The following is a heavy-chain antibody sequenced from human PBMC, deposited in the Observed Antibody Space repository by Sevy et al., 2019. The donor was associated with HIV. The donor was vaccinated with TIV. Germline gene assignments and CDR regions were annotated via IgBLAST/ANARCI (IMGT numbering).Heavy chain of an antibody. Sequence: GGSLRLSCAASGFTFSSYAMHWVRQAPGKGLEWVAVISYDGSNKYYADSVKGRFTISRDNSKNTRYLQMNSLRAEDTAVYYCARGGCSGGSCYSDTTGHYYYYGMDVWGQGTTVTVSS. CDR3: ARGGCSGGSCYSDTTGHYYYYGMDV. D-gene: IGHD2-15*01. CDR1: GFTFSSYA. V-gene: IGHV3-30-3*01. CDR2: ISYDGSNK. J-gene: IGHJ6*02.